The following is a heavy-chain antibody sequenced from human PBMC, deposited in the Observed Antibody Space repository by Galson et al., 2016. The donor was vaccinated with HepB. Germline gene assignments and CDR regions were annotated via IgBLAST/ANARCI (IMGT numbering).Heavy chain of an antibody. D-gene: IGHD3-10*01. CDR3: ARARPLRARNSMDV. Sequence: SLRLSCAASGFIFSNYGMHWVRQAPGKGLEWVAVIWYDGSNKYYADSVKGRLTISRDNSKNTLYLQMNSLRAKDTAVYYCARARPLRARNSMDVWGQGTTVTVSS. J-gene: IGHJ6*02. CDR2: IWYDGSNK. CDR1: GFIFSNYG. V-gene: IGHV3-33*01.